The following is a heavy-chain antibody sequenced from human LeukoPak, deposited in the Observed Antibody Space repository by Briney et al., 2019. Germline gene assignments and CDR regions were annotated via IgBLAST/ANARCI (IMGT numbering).Heavy chain of an antibody. CDR2: THYGGST. CDR3: ARDVAYVAYCSSTRCSYYYMDV. D-gene: IGHD2-2*01. CDR1: GGSISSGSYY. V-gene: IGHV4-39*07. Sequence: SETLSLTCTVSGGSISSGSYYWGWIRQPPGKGLEWIGSTHYGGSTYCNPSLKSRVTISVDTSKNQFSLKLSSVTAADTAVYYCARDVAYVAYCSSTRCSYYYMDVWGKGTTVTVSS. J-gene: IGHJ6*03.